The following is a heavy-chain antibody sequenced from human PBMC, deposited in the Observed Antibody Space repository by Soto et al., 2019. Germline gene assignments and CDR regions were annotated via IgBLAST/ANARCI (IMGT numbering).Heavy chain of an antibody. D-gene: IGHD6-19*01. CDR1: GCSLPTSGVG. CDR3: AHSPRIAVAGAPRKHNWFDP. CDR2: IYWNDYK. Sequence: YGPTHANPAPTLPLTCTFSGCSLPTSGVGVGWVSTPQATAMEWLALIYWNDYKRYSPSLKSRLTITKDTSKTQVVLTMTNMDPVDTATYYCAHSPRIAVAGAPRKHNWFDPWGQGTMVTVSS. J-gene: IGHJ5*02. V-gene: IGHV2-5*01.